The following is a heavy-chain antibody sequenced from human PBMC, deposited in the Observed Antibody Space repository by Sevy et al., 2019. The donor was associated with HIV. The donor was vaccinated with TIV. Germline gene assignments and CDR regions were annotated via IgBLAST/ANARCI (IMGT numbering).Heavy chain of an antibody. J-gene: IGHJ4*02. CDR1: GDSVSSNSVA. CDR3: ARTTSGWFDY. Sequence: QSQTLSLTCAISGDSVSSNSVAWNWIRQSPSRGLEWLGRTYYRSTWHNDYAVSVKSRITINPDTSKNQFSLQLNSLTPEDTAVYYCARTTSGWFDYWGQGTPVTVSS. CDR2: TYYRSTWHN. D-gene: IGHD6-19*01. V-gene: IGHV6-1*01.